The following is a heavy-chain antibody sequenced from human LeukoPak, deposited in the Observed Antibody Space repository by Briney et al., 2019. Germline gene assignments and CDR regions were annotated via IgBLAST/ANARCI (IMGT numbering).Heavy chain of an antibody. CDR3: ARHSYDLAWGSTIRITFDI. D-gene: IGHD3-16*01. Sequence: SETLSLTCCVSGGSYSPYHWSWIRQPPGKELEWSGCIYHSGNTNYNPSLNSRATISIDTSKNQFSLKLSSVTAADTALYYCARHSYDLAWGSTIRITFDIWGQGTMVTVSS. CDR1: GGSYSPYH. CDR2: IYHSGNT. J-gene: IGHJ3*02. V-gene: IGHV4-59*08.